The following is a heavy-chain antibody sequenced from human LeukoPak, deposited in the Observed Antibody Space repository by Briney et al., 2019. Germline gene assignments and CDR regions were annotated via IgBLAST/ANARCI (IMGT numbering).Heavy chain of an antibody. J-gene: IGHJ6*02. CDR3: ARVSPHFYGMDV. V-gene: IGHV4-59*12. Sequence: SETLSLTCTVSGGSISSYYWSWIRQPPGKGLEWIGYIYYTGTTYYNPFLKSRVTISVDTSRNQFSLKLTSVTAADTAVYYCARVSPHFYGMDVWGQGTTVTVSS. CDR2: IYYTGTT. CDR1: GGSISSYY.